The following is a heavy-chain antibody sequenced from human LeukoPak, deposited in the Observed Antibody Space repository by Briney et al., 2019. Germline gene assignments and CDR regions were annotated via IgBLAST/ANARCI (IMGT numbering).Heavy chain of an antibody. J-gene: IGHJ4*02. CDR3: ARAEQWPNSFDY. CDR1: GYTFTSFD. D-gene: IGHD6-19*01. CDR2: MNPNSAKT. V-gene: IGHV1-8*03. Sequence: ASVKVSCKASGYTFTSFDIHWVRQATGQGLEWMGWMNPNSAKTGYGQKFQGRVTITMDTSINTACMELSSLRSEDTAVYYCARAEQWPNSFDYWGQGTLITVSS.